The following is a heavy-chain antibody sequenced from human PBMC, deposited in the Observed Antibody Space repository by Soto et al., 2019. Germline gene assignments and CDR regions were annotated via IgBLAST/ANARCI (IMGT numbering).Heavy chain of an antibody. CDR3: ARDMQLFYDFCSGYRNYYYYYGMDV. J-gene: IGHJ6*02. CDR2: INAGNGNT. D-gene: IGHD3-3*01. CDR1: GYTFTSYA. Sequence: ASVKVSCKASGYTFTSYAMHWVRQAPGQRLEWMGWINAGNGNTKYSQKFQGRVTITRDTSASTANMKLISLRSEDTFLYYCARDMQLFYDFCSGYRNYYYYYGMDVWGQGTTVTVSS. V-gene: IGHV1-3*01.